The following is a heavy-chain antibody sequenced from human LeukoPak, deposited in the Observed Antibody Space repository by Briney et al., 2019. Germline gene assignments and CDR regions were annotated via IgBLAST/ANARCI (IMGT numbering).Heavy chain of an antibody. CDR2: ISYDGSNK. J-gene: IGHJ4*02. V-gene: IGHV3-30*18. CDR3: AKDIVVVVAATQGLDY. CDR1: GFTFSSYG. Sequence: GGSLRLSCAASGFTFSSYGMHWVRQAPGKGLEWVAVISYDGSNKYYADSVKGRSTISRDNSKNTLYLQMNSLRAEDTAVYYCAKDIVVVVAATQGLDYWGQGTLVTVSS. D-gene: IGHD2-15*01.